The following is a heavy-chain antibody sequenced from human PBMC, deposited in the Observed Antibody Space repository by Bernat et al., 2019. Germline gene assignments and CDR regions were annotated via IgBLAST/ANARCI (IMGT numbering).Heavy chain of an antibody. Sequence: EVQLVESGGGVVQPGGSLRLSCAASGFTFDDYAMHWVRQAPVKGLEWVSLISGDGGSTYYADSVKGRFTISRDNSKNSLYLQMNSLRTEDTALYYCAKDPYYYGSGSDAFDIWGQGTMVTVSS. V-gene: IGHV3-43*02. CDR3: AKDPYYYGSGSDAFDI. CDR2: ISGDGGST. D-gene: IGHD3-10*01. CDR1: GFTFDDYA. J-gene: IGHJ3*02.